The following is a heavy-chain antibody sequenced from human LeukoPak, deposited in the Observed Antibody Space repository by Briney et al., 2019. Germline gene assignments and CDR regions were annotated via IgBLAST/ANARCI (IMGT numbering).Heavy chain of an antibody. CDR2: IYYSGST. Sequence: SETLSLTCTVSGGSISSYYWSWIRQPPGKGLEWIGYIYYSGSTNYDPSLKSRVTISVDTSKNQFSLKLSSVTAADTAVYYCARVGLRYFDSHDSVYNWFDPWGQGTLVTVSS. CDR3: ARVGLRYFDSHDSVYNWFDP. CDR1: GGSISSYY. J-gene: IGHJ5*02. V-gene: IGHV4-59*12. D-gene: IGHD3-9*01.